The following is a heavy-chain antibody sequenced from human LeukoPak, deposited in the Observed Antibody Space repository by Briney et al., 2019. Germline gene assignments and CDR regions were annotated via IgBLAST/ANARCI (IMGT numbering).Heavy chain of an antibody. CDR2: ITSRSIQM. J-gene: IGHJ4*02. CDR3: VKADPAEAGPPDY. V-gene: IGHV3-21*01. D-gene: IGHD6-19*01. CDR1: GFTFSAYT. Sequence: KPGGSLRLSCAASGFTFSAYTMSGVRQAPGKGLEWVSAITSRSIQMFYADSVKGRFTISRDNAKNSVSLQMDSLRAEDTAVYYCVKADPAEAGPPDYWGQGTLVSVSS.